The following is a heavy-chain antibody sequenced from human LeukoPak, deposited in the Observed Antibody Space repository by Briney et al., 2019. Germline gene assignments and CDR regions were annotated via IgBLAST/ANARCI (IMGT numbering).Heavy chain of an antibody. D-gene: IGHD3-10*01. CDR2: IYYSGTT. Sequence: PSETLSLTCAVSVGFISSSNYYWGWVRQPPGKGLGWLGTIYYSGTTYYSPSLESRVTISEDMSKNQFSLTLRSVTAADTAVYYCVRQISDYYYYNIDVWGVGTPVIVSS. CDR3: VRQISDYYYYNIDV. CDR1: VGFISSSNYY. J-gene: IGHJ6*03. V-gene: IGHV4-39*01.